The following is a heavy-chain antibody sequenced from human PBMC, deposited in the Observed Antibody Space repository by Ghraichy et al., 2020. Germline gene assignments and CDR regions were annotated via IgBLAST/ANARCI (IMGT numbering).Heavy chain of an antibody. CDR2: INRGGSST. CDR3: AREIGESGQNYLDY. CDR1: GFTFSSYW. Sequence: GGSLRLSCATSGFTFSSYWMHWVRQAPGKGLVWVASINRGGSSTSYADSVKGRFTISRDNAKNTMYMQMNSVTVEDTAVYYCAREIGESGQNYLDYWGQGTLVTVSS. D-gene: IGHD3-10*01. J-gene: IGHJ4*02. V-gene: IGHV3-74*01.